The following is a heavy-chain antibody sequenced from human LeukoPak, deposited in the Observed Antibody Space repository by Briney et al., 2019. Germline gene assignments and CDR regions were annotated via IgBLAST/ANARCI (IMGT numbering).Heavy chain of an antibody. J-gene: IGHJ4*02. V-gene: IGHV3-11*04. Sequence: KPGGSLRLSCAASGFIINDYYMTWIRQTPGKGLEWISDISDTGFTTYYADSVKGRFTISRDNANNSMYLQMNSLRAEDTAVYYCARVMTTVIKAFDYWGQGTLVTVSS. CDR3: ARVMTTVIKAFDY. CDR1: GFIINDYY. CDR2: ISDTGFTT. D-gene: IGHD4-17*01.